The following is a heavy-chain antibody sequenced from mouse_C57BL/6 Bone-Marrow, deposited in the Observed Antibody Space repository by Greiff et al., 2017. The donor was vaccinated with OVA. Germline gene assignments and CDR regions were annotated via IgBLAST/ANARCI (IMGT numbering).Heavy chain of an antibody. CDR2: ISNGGGST. V-gene: IGHV5-12*01. J-gene: IGHJ4*01. CDR1: GFTFSDYY. Sequence: EVKLVESGGGLVQPGGSLKLSCAASGFTFSDYYMYWVRQTPEKRLEWVAYISNGGGSTYYPDTVKGRFTISRDNAKNTLYLQLSRLKSEDTAMYYCARYGNLYAMDDWGQGTSVTVSS. D-gene: IGHD2-10*02. CDR3: ARYGNLYAMDD.